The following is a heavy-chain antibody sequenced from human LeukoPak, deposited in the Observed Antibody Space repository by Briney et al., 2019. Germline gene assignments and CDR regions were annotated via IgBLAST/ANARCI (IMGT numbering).Heavy chain of an antibody. V-gene: IGHV3-74*01. CDR2: INIGGRST. J-gene: IGHJ4*02. CDR1: GFSFGTYW. CDR3: ARVAGGDGDPCDY. Sequence: GGSLRLSCAASGFSFGTYWMHWVRQAPGKGLVWVSRINIGGRSTRYADSVKGRYTISRDNAKKTLYLQMNSLRAEDTAVYYCARVAGGDGDPCDYWGQGTLVTVSS. D-gene: IGHD3-16*01.